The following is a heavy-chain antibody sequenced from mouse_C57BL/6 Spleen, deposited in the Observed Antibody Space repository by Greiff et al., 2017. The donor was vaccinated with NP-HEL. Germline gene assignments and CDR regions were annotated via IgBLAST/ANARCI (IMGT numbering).Heavy chain of an antibody. CDR1: GYTFTSYW. Sequence: QVQLQQPGAELVKPGASVKLSCKASGYTFTSYWMHWVKQRPGQGLEWIGMIHPNSGSTNYNEKFKSKATLTVDKSSSTAYMQLSSLTSEDSAVYYCARSPYYYGSSDYAMDYWGQGTSVTVSS. D-gene: IGHD1-1*01. J-gene: IGHJ4*01. CDR2: IHPNSGST. V-gene: IGHV1-64*01. CDR3: ARSPYYYGSSDYAMDY.